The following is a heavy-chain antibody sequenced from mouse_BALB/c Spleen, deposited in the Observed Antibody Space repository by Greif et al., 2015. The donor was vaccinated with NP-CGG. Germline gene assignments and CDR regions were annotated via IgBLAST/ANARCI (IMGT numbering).Heavy chain of an antibody. CDR1: GYTFTSYW. D-gene: IGHD2-3*01. V-gene: IGHV1-87*01. CDR3: ARKMDGQGDY. CDR2: IYPGDGDT. Sequence: VKLVESGAELARPGASVKLSCKASGYTFTSYWMQWVKQRPGQGLEWIGAIYPGDGDTRYTQKFKGKATLTADKSSSTAYMQLSSLASEDSAVYYCARKMDGQGDYWGQGTTLTVSS. J-gene: IGHJ2*01.